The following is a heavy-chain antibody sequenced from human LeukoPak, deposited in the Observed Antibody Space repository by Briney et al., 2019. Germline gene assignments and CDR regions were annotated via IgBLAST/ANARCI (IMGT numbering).Heavy chain of an antibody. J-gene: IGHJ4*02. CDR1: GYTLTELS. CDR3: ATGYSSSWPLGY. V-gene: IGHV1-24*01. Sequence: ASVNVSCKVSGYTLTELSMHWVRQAPGKGLEWMGGFDPEDGETIYAQKFQGRVTMTEDTSTDTAYMELSSLRSEDTAVYCCATGYSSSWPLGYWGQGTLVTVSS. CDR2: FDPEDGET. D-gene: IGHD6-13*01.